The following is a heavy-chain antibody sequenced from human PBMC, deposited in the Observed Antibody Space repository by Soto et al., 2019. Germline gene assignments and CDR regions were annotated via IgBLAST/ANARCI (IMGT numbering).Heavy chain of an antibody. D-gene: IGHD3-9*01. CDR2: ISVSGANT. CDR3: AKDLGLGVIAGYPHDC. V-gene: IGHV3-23*01. Sequence: GGSLRLSCAASGFTFNNYAMIWVGQAPGKGLEWVSTISVSGANTYYADSVKGRFTISRDDSKNTLYLQMNSLGAEDTAVYYCAKDLGLGVIAGYPHDCWGQGTLVTVSS. J-gene: IGHJ4*02. CDR1: GFTFNNYA.